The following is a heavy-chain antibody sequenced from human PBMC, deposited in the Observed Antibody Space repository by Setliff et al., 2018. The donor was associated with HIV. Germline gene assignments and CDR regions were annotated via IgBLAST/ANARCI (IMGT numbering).Heavy chain of an antibody. J-gene: IGHJ6*03. CDR2: IIPGLGTA. CDR3: ARGWICRGGSCYPHYYYYMDV. D-gene: IGHD2-15*01. Sequence: SVKVSCKTSGDTFSRYSISWVRQAPGQGLEWMGRIIPGLGTANYAQKFQGRVTITADEPTSTAYMELSSLRSDDTAVYYCARGWICRGGSCYPHYYYYMDVWGKGTTVTVSS. CDR1: GDTFSRYS. V-gene: IGHV1-69*11.